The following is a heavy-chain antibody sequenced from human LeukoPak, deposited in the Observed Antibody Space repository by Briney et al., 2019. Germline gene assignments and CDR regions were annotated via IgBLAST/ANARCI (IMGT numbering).Heavy chain of an antibody. CDR2: IATAGDT. J-gene: IGHJ4*02. CDR1: GFTFSSYD. V-gene: IGHV3-13*01. D-gene: IGHD2/OR15-2a*01. Sequence: GGSLRLSCAASGFTFSSYDMHWVRQAPGKGLEWVSAIATAGDTYYPGSVKGRFTISRENAKNSLYLQMNSLRVGDTAVYYCASGTLYGPVYWGQGTLVTVSS. CDR3: ASGTLYGPVY.